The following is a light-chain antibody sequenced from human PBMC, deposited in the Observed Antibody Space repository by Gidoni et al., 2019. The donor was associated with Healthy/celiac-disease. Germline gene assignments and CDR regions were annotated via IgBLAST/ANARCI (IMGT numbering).Light chain of an antibody. CDR1: QSSSSY. J-gene: IGKJ4*01. CDR3: QQSYSTPLT. CDR2: AAS. V-gene: IGKV1-39*01. Sequence: DIQMTQSPSSLSASVGDRVTITCRASQSSSSYLNWYQQKPGKAPKLLIYAASSLQSGVPSSFSGSGSGTDFTLTISSLQPEDFATYYCQQSYSTPLTFGGXTKVEIK.